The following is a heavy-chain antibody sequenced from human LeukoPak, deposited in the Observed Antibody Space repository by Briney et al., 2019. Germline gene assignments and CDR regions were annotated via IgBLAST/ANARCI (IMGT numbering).Heavy chain of an antibody. Sequence: SETLSLTCAVYGGSFSGYYWSWIRQPPGKGLEWIGEINHSGSTNYNPSLKSRVTISVDTSKNQFSLKLSSVTAADTAVYYCARGRYFLTGFQYFQHWGQGTLVTVSS. CDR2: INHSGST. D-gene: IGHD3/OR15-3a*01. CDR3: ARGRYFLTGFQYFQH. J-gene: IGHJ1*01. CDR1: GGSFSGYY. V-gene: IGHV4-34*01.